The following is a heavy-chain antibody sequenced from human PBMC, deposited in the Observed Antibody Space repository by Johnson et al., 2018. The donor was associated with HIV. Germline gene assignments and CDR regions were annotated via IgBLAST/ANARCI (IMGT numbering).Heavy chain of an antibody. V-gene: IGHV3-48*04. CDR2: ISSSGSTI. J-gene: IGHJ3*02. CDR1: GFTFSIYW. CDR3: ARDQRRSSWYTEGEKVGNAFDI. Sequence: VQLVESGGGLVQPGGSLRLSCAASGFTFSIYWMTWVRQAPRKGLEWVSYISSSGSTIYYADSVKGRFTISRDNAKNSLYLQMNSLRAEDTAVYYCARDQRRSSWYTEGEKVGNAFDIWGQGTMVTVSS. D-gene: IGHD6-13*01.